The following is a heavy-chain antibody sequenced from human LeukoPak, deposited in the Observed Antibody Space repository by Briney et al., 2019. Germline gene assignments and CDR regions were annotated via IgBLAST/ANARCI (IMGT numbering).Heavy chain of an antibody. J-gene: IGHJ6*03. CDR3: ARGLFGEFYYYYYVDV. V-gene: IGHV4-61*01. CDR1: GYSISTGYY. D-gene: IGHD3-10*02. Sequence: PSETLSLTCTVSGYSISTGYYWSWIRQPPGKGLEWIGYAHYTGSTNYIPSLKSRVIISVDTSKNQLSLKLSSVTAADTAVYYCARGLFGEFYYYYYVDVWGKGTTVTVSS. CDR2: AHYTGST.